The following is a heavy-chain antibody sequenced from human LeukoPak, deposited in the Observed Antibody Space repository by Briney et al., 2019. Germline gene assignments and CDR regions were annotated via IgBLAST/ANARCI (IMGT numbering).Heavy chain of an antibody. J-gene: IGHJ4*02. CDR3: ARSQQLIRTFDS. V-gene: IGHV4-30-4*08. CDR1: GGSISSGDYY. Sequence: KPSQTLSLTCTVSGGSISSGDYYWSWIRQPPGKGLEWIGYIYHSGSTYYNPSLKSRVTMSVDTSKNQFSLKLSSVTAADTAVYYCARSQQLIRTFDSWGQGTLVTVSS. D-gene: IGHD6-13*01. CDR2: IYHSGST.